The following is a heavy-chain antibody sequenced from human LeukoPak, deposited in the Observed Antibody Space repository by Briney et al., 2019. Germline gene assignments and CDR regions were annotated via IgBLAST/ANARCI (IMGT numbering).Heavy chain of an antibody. Sequence: PSETLSLTCTVSGGSISSSSYYWGWIRQPPGKGLEWIGSIYYSGSTYYNPSLKSRVTISVDTSKNQFSLKLSSVTAADTAVYYCARGVCSGGSCYLRYWGQGTLVTVSS. V-gene: IGHV4-39*01. CDR1: GGSISSSSYY. CDR3: ARGVCSGGSCYLRY. J-gene: IGHJ4*02. CDR2: IYYSGST. D-gene: IGHD2-15*01.